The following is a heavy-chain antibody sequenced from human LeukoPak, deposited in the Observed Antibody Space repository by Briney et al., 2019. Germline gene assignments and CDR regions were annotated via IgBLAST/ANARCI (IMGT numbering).Heavy chain of an antibody. D-gene: IGHD2-8*02. Sequence: PSETLSLTCTVSGGSLSSYYWSWIRQPPGKGLEWIGYIYYSGSTTYNPSLKRRGTISVDTSKNQFSLRLISVTAADTAMYYCARENLVPASGSPHSFYYGMDVWGKGTTVTVSS. J-gene: IGHJ6*04. CDR1: GGSLSSYY. CDR3: ARENLVPASGSPHSFYYGMDV. V-gene: IGHV4-59*01. CDR2: IYYSGST.